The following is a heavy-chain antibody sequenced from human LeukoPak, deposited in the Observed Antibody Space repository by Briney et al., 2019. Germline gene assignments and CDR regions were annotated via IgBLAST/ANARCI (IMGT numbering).Heavy chain of an antibody. CDR1: GFTFSSYA. J-gene: IGHJ4*02. CDR2: ISGSIGRT. Sequence: GGSLRLSCAASGFTFSSYAMSWVRQAPGKGLEWVSVISGSIGRTYYADSVKGRFTISRDNSKNTLYLQINSLRAEDTAVYYCAKDQRGGCDTTTCYLFDYWGQGTLVTVSS. V-gene: IGHV3-23*01. CDR3: AKDQRGGCDTTTCYLFDY. D-gene: IGHD2-2*01.